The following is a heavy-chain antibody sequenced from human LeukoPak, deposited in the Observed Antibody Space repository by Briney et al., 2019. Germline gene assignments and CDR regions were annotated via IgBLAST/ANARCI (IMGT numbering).Heavy chain of an antibody. J-gene: IGHJ4*02. CDR2: ISSSSSYI. D-gene: IGHD5-18*01. CDR3: ARDRRRGYSYGAFDY. CDR1: GFIFSSHG. Sequence: GGSLRLSCAASGFIFSSHGMNWVRQAPGKGLEWVSSISSSSSYIYYADSVKGRFTISRDNAKNSLYLQMNSLRAEDTAVYYCARDRRRGYSYGAFDYWGQGTLVTVSS. V-gene: IGHV3-21*01.